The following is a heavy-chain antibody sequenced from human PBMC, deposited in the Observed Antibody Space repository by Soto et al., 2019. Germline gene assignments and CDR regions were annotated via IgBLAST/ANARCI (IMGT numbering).Heavy chain of an antibody. CDR3: ARWPQPRGTAAPYDVDV. CDR1: GGTFSSSG. CDR2: IVPSLDTT. Sequence: QVQLVQSGTEVKKPGSSVKVSCKASGGTFSSSGFSWVRQAPGQGLEWMGMIVPSLDTTKYAQKFQARVTITADQFTSTAYMELSSLRSEATAVYSCARWPQPRGTAAPYDVDVWCQGTRVIVSS. D-gene: IGHD2-21*02. J-gene: IGHJ6*02. V-gene: IGHV1-69*09.